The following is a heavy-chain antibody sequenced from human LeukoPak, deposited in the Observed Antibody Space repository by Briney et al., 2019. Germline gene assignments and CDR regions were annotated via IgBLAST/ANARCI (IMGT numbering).Heavy chain of an antibody. D-gene: IGHD3-16*01. V-gene: IGHV1-69*04. CDR1: GGTFSSYA. Sequence: AASVKVSCKASGGTFSSYAISWVRQAPGQGLEWMGRIIPILGIANYAQKFQGRVTITADKSTSTAYMELSSLRSEDTAVYYCAGGAHRGCYFDYWGQGTLVTVSS. CDR3: AGGAHRGCYFDY. CDR2: IIPILGIA. J-gene: IGHJ4*02.